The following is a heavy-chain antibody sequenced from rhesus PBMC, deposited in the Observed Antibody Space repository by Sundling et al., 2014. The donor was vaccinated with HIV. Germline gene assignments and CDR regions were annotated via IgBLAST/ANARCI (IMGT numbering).Heavy chain of an antibody. CDR2: IYGDDGST. CDR1: NGSISDTYR. CDR3: ARTHTVGTYFDY. V-gene: IGHV4S10*01. D-gene: IGHD5-24*01. Sequence: QVQLQESGPGVVKPSESLSLTCAVSNGSISDTYRWSWIRQSPGKGLEWIGYIYGDDGSTYYKPSLKSRVTISTDTSKNQFSLRLSSVTAADTAVYYCARTHTVGTYFDYWGQGVLVTVSS. J-gene: IGHJ4*01.